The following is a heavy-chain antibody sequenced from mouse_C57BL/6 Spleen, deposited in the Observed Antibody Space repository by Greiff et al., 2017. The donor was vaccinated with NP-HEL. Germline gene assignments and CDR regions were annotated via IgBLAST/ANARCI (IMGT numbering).Heavy chain of an antibody. CDR1: GYTFTGYW. D-gene: IGHD3-2*02. J-gene: IGHJ3*01. Sequence: VQLQQSGAELMKPGASVKLSCKATGYTFTGYWIEWVKQRPGNGLEWIGEILPGSGSTNYNEKFKGKATFTADTSSNTAYMQLSSLTNEDSAIYYCASRKLDSSGPGFAYWGQGTLVTVSA. CDR3: ASRKLDSSGPGFAY. V-gene: IGHV1-9*01. CDR2: ILPGSGST.